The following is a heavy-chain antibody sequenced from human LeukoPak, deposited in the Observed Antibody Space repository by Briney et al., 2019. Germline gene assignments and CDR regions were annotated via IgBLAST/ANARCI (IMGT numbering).Heavy chain of an antibody. J-gene: IGHJ4*02. V-gene: IGHV4-34*01. CDR2: INHSGRT. CDR3: ARHHRTPYSSSRLVPKGYYFDY. CDR1: GGSFSGYY. D-gene: IGHD6-13*01. Sequence: SETLSLTCAVYGGSFSGYYWSWIRQPLGKGLEWIGEINHSGRTNYNPSLKSRVTISVETSKNQFSLRLSSVPAADTAVYYCARHHRTPYSSSRLVPKGYYFDYWGQGTLVTVSS.